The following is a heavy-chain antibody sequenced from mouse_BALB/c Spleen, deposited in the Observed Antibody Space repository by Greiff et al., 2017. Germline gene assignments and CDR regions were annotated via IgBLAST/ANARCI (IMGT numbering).Heavy chain of an antibody. Sequence: VQLQQSGPELVKPGASVKISCKASGYTFTDYNMHWVKQSHGKSLEWIGYIYPYNGGTGYNQKFKSKATLTVDNSSSTAYMELRSLTSEDSAVYYCARDRNYAMDYWGQGTSVTVSS. V-gene: IGHV1S29*02. CDR3: ARDRNYAMDY. D-gene: IGHD2-3*01. CDR2: IYPYNGGT. J-gene: IGHJ4*01. CDR1: GYTFTDYN.